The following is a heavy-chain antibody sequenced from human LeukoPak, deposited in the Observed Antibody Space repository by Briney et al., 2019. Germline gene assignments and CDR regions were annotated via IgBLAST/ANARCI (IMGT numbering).Heavy chain of an antibody. D-gene: IGHD5-18*01. Sequence: GASVKVSCKASGGTFSSYAISWVRQAPGQGLEWMGGIIPIFGTANYAQKFQGSVTITADESTSTAYMELSSLRSEDTAVYYCARRRLGYSYGYDLDYWGQGTLVTVSS. CDR2: IIPIFGTA. J-gene: IGHJ4*02. CDR1: GGTFSSYA. CDR3: ARRRLGYSYGYDLDY. V-gene: IGHV1-69*13.